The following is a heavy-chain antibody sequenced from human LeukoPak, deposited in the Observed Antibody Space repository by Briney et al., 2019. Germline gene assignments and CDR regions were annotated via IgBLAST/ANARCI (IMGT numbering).Heavy chain of an antibody. V-gene: IGHV1-2*02. CDR2: TNPNSGGT. CDR1: GYTFTGYY. J-gene: IGHJ5*02. Sequence: ASVKVSCKASGYTFTGYYMHWVRQAPGHGLEWMGWTNPNSGGTNYAQKFQGRVTMTRDTSISTAYMELGRLRSDDTAVYYCARGGSRLYNWNDGGGDWFDPWGQGTLVTVSS. CDR3: ARGGSRLYNWNDGGGDWFDP. D-gene: IGHD1-20*01.